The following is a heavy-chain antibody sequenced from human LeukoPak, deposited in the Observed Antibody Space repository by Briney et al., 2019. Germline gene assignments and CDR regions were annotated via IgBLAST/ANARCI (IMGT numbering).Heavy chain of an antibody. V-gene: IGHV3-20*04. CDR2: INWNGGSR. CDR3: ARDPTRAVSPYYYYYMDV. D-gene: IGHD6-19*01. J-gene: IGHJ6*03. CDR1: GFTFDDYG. Sequence: GGSLRLSCAASGFTFDDYGMSWVRQAPGKGLEWVSGINWNGGSRGYADSVKGRFTISRDNAKNSLYLRMNSLRAEDTAVYYCARDPTRAVSPYYYYYMDVWGKGTTVTVSS.